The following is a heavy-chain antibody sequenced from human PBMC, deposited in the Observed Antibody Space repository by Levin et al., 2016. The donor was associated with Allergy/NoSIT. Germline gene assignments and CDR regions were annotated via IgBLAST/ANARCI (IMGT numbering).Heavy chain of an antibody. D-gene: IGHD3-22*01. CDR3: ARDLNYYDSSGYSGDAFDI. CDR2: INPSGGST. V-gene: IGHV1-46*01. J-gene: IGHJ3*02. Sequence: WVRQAPGQGLEWMGIINPSGGSTSYAQKFQGRVTMTRDTSTSTVHMELSSLRSEDTAVYYCARDLNYYDSSGYSGDAFDIWGQGTMVTVSS.